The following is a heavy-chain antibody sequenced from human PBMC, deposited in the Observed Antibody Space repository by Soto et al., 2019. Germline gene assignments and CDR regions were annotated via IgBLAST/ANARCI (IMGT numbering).Heavy chain of an antibody. V-gene: IGHV5-10-1*01. D-gene: IGHD1-26*01. J-gene: IGHJ6*02. CDR1: GYSFTSYW. CDR2: IDPSDSYT. Sequence: GESLKISCKGSGYSFTSYWISWVRQMPGKGLEWMGRIDPSDSYTNYSPSFQGHVTISADKSISTAYLQWSSLKASDTAMYYCATTLIVGATTYYYGMDVWGQGTTVTVSS. CDR3: ATTLIVGATTYYYGMDV.